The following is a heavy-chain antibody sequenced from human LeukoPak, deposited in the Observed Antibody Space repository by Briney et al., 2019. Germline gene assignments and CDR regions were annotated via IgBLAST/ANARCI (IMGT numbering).Heavy chain of an antibody. J-gene: IGHJ5*02. CDR2: VYQTGST. CDR1: GGSIRSKY. Sequence: SETLSLSCSVCGGSIRSKYYNWIRQPPGKGLEWIGYVYQTGSTTYNPSLKSRVTISIDTSKNQFSLKLSSVTTADTAVYYCARGGTASWSSVTWFDAWGQGTLVTVSS. V-gene: IGHV4-59*01. CDR3: ARGGTASWSSVTWFDA. D-gene: IGHD4-11*01.